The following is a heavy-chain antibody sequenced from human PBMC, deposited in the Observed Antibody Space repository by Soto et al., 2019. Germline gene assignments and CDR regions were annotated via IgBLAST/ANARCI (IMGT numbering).Heavy chain of an antibody. Sequence: SFEPLSLTCSVSGRSIIGRCGCCSWIHQHPGKVLEWIGYIYYSGSTNYNPSLKSRVTISVDTSKNQFSLKLSSVTAADTAVYDGARGLAAAGKRNWCDPWGRGTLVPVS. CDR2: IYYSGST. V-gene: IGHV4-61*01. CDR1: GRSIIGRCGC. D-gene: IGHD6-13*01. J-gene: IGHJ5*02. CDR3: ARGLAAAGKRNWCDP.